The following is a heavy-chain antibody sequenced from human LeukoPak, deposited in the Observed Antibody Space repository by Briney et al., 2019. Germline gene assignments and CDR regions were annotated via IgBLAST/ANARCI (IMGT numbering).Heavy chain of an antibody. D-gene: IGHD3-10*01. CDR1: GFTFRDAW. CDR3: ARVGSYYDMDV. V-gene: IGHV3-53*01. CDR2: VESGGDT. J-gene: IGHJ6*02. Sequence: PGGSLRLSCAASGFTFRDAWMTWVRQAPGKGLEWVLVVESGGDTSYANSVKGRFTVSRDIFQNTLYLQMNNLRAEDTAVYYCARVGSYYDMDVWGQGTTVTVSS.